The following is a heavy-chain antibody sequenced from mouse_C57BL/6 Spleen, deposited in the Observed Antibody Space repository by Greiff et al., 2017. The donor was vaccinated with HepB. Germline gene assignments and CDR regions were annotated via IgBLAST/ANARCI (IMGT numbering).Heavy chain of an antibody. V-gene: IGHV5-17*01. CDR3: ARPGPYYAMDY. J-gene: IGHJ4*01. CDR2: ISSGSSTI. CDR1: GFTFSDYG. D-gene: IGHD4-1*01. Sequence: EVKLVESGGGLVKPGGSLKLSCAASGFTFSDYGMHWVRQAPEKGLEWVAYISSGSSTIYYADTVKGRFTISRDNAKNTLFLPMTSLRSEDTAMYYCARPGPYYAMDYWGQGTSVTVSS.